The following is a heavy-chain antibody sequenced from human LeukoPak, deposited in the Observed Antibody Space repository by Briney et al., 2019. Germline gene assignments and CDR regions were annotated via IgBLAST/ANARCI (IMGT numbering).Heavy chain of an antibody. CDR3: ARDDRGGNLGY. D-gene: IGHD3-16*01. CDR1: GGSISSSSYY. J-gene: IGHJ4*02. V-gene: IGHV4-39*07. CDR2: IYYSGST. Sequence: SETLSLTCTVSGGSISSSSYYWGWIHQPPGKGLEWIGSIYYSGSTYYNPSLKSRVTISVDTSKNQFSLKPNSVTAADTAVYYCARDDRGGNLGYWGQGTLVTVS.